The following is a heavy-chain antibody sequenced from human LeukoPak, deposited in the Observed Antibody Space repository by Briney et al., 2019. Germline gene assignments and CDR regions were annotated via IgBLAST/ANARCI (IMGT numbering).Heavy chain of an antibody. Sequence: GGSLRLTCAASGFTFSSYWMHWVRQAPGKGLVCVSRINSDGSSTSYADSVKGRFTISRDNAKNTLYLQMNSLRAEDTAVYYCALVKQWLSVLDIWGQGAMVTVSS. J-gene: IGHJ3*02. CDR3: ALVKQWLSVLDI. CDR2: INSDGSST. V-gene: IGHV3-74*01. D-gene: IGHD6-19*01. CDR1: GFTFSSYW.